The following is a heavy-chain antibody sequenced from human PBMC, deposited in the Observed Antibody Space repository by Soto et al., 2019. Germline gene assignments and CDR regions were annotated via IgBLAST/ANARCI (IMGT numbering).Heavy chain of an antibody. CDR3: AREGRWLQFDYYYYVMDV. CDR2: IKQDGSEK. V-gene: IGHV3-7*03. CDR1: GFTFSSYW. J-gene: IGHJ6*02. D-gene: IGHD5-12*01. Sequence: EVQLVESGGGLVQPGGSLRLSCAASGFTFSSYWMSWVRQAPGKGLEWVANIKQDGSEKYYGDSVKGRLTISRDNAKNSLYRKINGLRAENTAVYYCAREGRWLQFDYYYYVMDVWGQGTTVTVAS.